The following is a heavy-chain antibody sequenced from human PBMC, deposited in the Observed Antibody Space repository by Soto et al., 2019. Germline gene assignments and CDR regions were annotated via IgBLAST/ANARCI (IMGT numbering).Heavy chain of an antibody. D-gene: IGHD3-22*01. J-gene: IGHJ4*02. CDR1: GFTVSSNY. CDR3: ASPDTLDYYDSSGYYLLQLDY. V-gene: IGHV3-66*01. Sequence: GGSLRLSCAASGFTVSSNYMSWVRQAPGKGLEWVSVIYSGGSTYYADSVKGRFTISRDNSKNTLYLQMNSLRAEDTAVYYCASPDTLDYYDSSGYYLLQLDYWGQGTLVTVSS. CDR2: IYSGGST.